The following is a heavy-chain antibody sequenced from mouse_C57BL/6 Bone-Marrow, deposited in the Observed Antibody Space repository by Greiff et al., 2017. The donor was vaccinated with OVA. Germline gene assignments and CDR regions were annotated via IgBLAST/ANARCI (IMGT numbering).Heavy chain of an antibody. J-gene: IGHJ4*01. CDR2: IWWDDDK. CDR1: GFSLSTFGMG. V-gene: IGHV8-8*01. Sequence: QVTLHESVPGILQPSPSLSLTCSFSGFSLSTFGMGLGWLRPPSGIGLEWLAHIWWDDDKYYNPALKSRITISKDTSKNQVFLKSANVATADTATYYCARMGAMITTTYYAMDYWGQGTSVTVSS. D-gene: IGHD2-4*01. CDR3: ARMGAMITTTYYAMDY.